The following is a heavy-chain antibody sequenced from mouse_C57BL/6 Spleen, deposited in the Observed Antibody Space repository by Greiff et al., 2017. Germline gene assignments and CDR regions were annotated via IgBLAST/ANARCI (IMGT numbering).Heavy chain of an antibody. Sequence: EVKVVESGGGLVQPGGSLKLSCAASGFTFSDYGMAWVRQAPRKGPEWVAFISNLAYSIYYADTVTGRFTISRENAKNTLYLEMSSLRSEDTAMYYCARQYYYGSSYGYFDVWGTGTTVTVSS. J-gene: IGHJ1*03. V-gene: IGHV5-15*01. CDR2: ISNLAYSI. D-gene: IGHD1-1*01. CDR3: ARQYYYGSSYGYFDV. CDR1: GFTFSDYG.